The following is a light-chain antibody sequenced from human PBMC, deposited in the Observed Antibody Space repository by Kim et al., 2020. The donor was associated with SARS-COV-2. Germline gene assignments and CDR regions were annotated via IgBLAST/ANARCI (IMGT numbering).Light chain of an antibody. Sequence: SACVGDRDNITCRASQSISSWLAWYQQKPGKAPKLLIYKASSLESGVPSRFSGSGSGTEFTLTISSLQPDDFATYYCQQYNSYAYTFGQGTKLEI. CDR2: KAS. J-gene: IGKJ2*01. CDR1: QSISSW. V-gene: IGKV1-5*03. CDR3: QQYNSYAYT.